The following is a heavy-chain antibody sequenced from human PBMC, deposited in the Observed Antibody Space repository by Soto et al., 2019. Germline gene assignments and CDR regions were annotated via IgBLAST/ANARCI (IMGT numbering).Heavy chain of an antibody. CDR3: ARPPLPSSWSCAFDI. Sequence: QVQLVESGGGVVQPGRSLRLSCAASGFTFSNYAMHWVRQAPGKGLEWVAVISFDGSNKYYADSVKGRFTISRDNSKSTLYLQMNSLRVEDTAVFYCARPPLPSSWSCAFDIWGLGTLVTVSS. V-gene: IGHV3-30-3*01. J-gene: IGHJ3*02. CDR1: GFTFSNYA. CDR2: ISFDGSNK. D-gene: IGHD6-13*01.